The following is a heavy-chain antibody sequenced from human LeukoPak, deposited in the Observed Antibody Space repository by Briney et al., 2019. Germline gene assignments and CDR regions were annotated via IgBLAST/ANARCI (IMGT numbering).Heavy chain of an antibody. V-gene: IGHV4-39*01. CDR1: GGSISSSSYY. Sequence: PSETLSLTCTVSGGSISSSSYYWGWIRQPPGKGLEWIGSIYYSGSTYYNPSLKSRVTISVDTSKNQFSLKLGSVTAADTAVYYCARLAITTTLMDYWGQGTLVTVSS. D-gene: IGHD4-11*01. CDR2: IYYSGST. J-gene: IGHJ4*02. CDR3: ARLAITTTLMDY.